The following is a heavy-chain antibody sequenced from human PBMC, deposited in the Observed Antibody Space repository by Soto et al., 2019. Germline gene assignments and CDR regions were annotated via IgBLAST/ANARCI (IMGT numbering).Heavy chain of an antibody. D-gene: IGHD3-3*01. V-gene: IGHV1-2*04. J-gene: IGHJ6*02. CDR3: ARGELFTIFGVVTPIVHYGMDV. CDR2: INPNSGGT. Sequence: ASVKVSCKVSGYTFTGYYMHWVRQAPGQGLEWMGWINPNSGGTNYAQKFQGWVTMTRDTSISTAYMELSRLRSDDTAVYYCARGELFTIFGVVTPIVHYGMDVWGQGTTVTVSS. CDR1: GYTFTGYY.